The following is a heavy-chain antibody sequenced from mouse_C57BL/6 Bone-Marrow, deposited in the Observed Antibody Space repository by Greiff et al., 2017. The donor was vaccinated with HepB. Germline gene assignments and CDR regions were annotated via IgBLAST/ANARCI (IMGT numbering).Heavy chain of an antibody. V-gene: IGHV5-4*03. Sequence: EVKLMESGGGLVKPGGSLKLSCAASGFTFSSYAMSWVRQTPEKRLEWVATISDGGSYTYYPDNVKGRFTISRDNAKNNLYLQMSHLKSEDTAMYYCARGRLITTVVAPYYFDYWGQGTTLTVSS. J-gene: IGHJ2*01. CDR2: ISDGGSYT. D-gene: IGHD1-1*01. CDR1: GFTFSSYA. CDR3: ARGRLITTVVAPYYFDY.